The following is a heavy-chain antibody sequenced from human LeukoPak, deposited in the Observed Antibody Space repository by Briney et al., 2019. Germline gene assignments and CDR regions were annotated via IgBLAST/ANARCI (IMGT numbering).Heavy chain of an antibody. CDR3: ARAGIAAARYFDY. Sequence: PSETLSLTCAVYGGSFSGYYWGWIRQPPGKGLEWIGEINHSGSTNYNPSLKSRVTISVDTSKNQFSLKLSSVTAADTAVYYCARAGIAAARYFDYWGQGTLVTVSS. CDR1: GGSFSGYY. D-gene: IGHD6-13*01. CDR2: INHSGST. J-gene: IGHJ4*02. V-gene: IGHV4-34*01.